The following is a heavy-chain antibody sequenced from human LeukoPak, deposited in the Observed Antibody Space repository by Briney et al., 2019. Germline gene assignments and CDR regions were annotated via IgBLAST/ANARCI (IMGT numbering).Heavy chain of an antibody. V-gene: IGHV3-21*01. CDR1: GFIFSSYA. CDR2: ISSNSKYM. D-gene: IGHD3-22*01. J-gene: IGHJ4*02. Sequence: TGGSLRLSCAASGFIFSSYAMSWVRQAPGKGLEWVSSISSNSKYMYYADSMRGRFTVSRDNAKNSLFLQLNSLRAEDTAVYYCARDSSDFDYWGQGTLVTVSS. CDR3: ARDSSDFDY.